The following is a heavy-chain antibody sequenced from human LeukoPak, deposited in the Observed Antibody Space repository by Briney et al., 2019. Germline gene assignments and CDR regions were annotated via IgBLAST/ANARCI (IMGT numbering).Heavy chain of an antibody. CDR2: IYHSGST. J-gene: IGHJ3*02. CDR1: GGSISSSSYY. V-gene: IGHV4-61*03. Sequence: PSETLSLTCTVSGGSISSSSYYWGWLRQPPGKGLEWIGYIYHSGSTKYNPSLKSRVTISVDASKNLFSLKLNSVTAADTAVYYCARWLWGGATDIWGQGRMVTVSS. D-gene: IGHD1-26*01. CDR3: ARWLWGGATDI.